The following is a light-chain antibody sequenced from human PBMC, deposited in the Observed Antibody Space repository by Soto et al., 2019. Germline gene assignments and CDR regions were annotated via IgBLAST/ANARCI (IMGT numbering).Light chain of an antibody. J-gene: IGKJ1*01. Sequence: EIVLTQSPGTLSLSPGERATLSCRASQSVSSSYLAWYQQKPGQAPRLLVYGASSRANGIPNRFCGSGSGTDLTLTISRLEPEAFAVYDCQQYGSSPTWTFGPGTKVDIK. V-gene: IGKV3-20*01. CDR3: QQYGSSPTWT. CDR2: GAS. CDR1: QSVSSSY.